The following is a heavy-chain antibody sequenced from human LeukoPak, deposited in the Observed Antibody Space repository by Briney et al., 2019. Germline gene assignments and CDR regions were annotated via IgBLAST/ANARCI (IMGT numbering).Heavy chain of an antibody. CDR3: ATGCGGRWLWFFDL. CDR1: GGSISSYY. V-gene: IGHV4-59*01. Sequence: SETLSLTCTVSGGSISSYYWSWIRQPPGKGLEWIGYIYYSGSTNYNPSLKSRVTISVDTSKNQFSLKLSSVTAADTALYYCATGCGGRWLWFFDLWGRGTLVTVSS. J-gene: IGHJ2*01. CDR2: IYYSGST. D-gene: IGHD3-16*01.